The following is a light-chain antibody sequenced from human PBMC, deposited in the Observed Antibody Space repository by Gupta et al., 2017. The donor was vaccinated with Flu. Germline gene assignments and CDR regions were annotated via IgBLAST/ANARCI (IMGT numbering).Light chain of an antibody. CDR1: RSNIGSDF. CDR2: RNK. Sequence: SRSNIGSDFGYWYQQVPGTAPNLLISRNKQRPSGVPGRFSCSKSGTSASLAISGLRSEDEADDYCAAWDDSLSVVVFGGGTKLTVL. CDR3: AAWDDSLSVVV. J-gene: IGLJ2*01. V-gene: IGLV1-47*01.